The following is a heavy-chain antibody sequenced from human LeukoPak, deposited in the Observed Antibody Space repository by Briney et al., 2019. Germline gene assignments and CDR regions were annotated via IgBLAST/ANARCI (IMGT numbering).Heavy chain of an antibody. CDR3: ARGDIVVVPAAADY. CDR1: GFTFSSYA. V-gene: IGHV3-30-3*01. Sequence: GGSLRLSCAASGFTFSSYAMHWVRQAPGKGLEWVAVISYDGSNKYYADSVKGRFTISRDNSKNTLYLQMNSLRAEDTAVYYCARGDIVVVPAAADYWGQGTLVTVSS. D-gene: IGHD2-2*01. J-gene: IGHJ4*02. CDR2: ISYDGSNK.